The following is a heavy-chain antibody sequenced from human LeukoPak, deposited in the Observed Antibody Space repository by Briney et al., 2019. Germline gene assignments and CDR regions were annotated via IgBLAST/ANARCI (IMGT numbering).Heavy chain of an antibody. CDR3: ATRYYGSGITDY. D-gene: IGHD3-10*01. J-gene: IGHJ4*02. V-gene: IGHV1-24*01. CDR2: FDPEDGET. Sequence: GASVKVSCKVSGYTLTELSMHWVRQAPGKGLEWMGGFDPEDGETIYAQKFQGRVTMTEDTSTDTAYMELSSLRSEDTAVYYCATRYYGSGITDYWSQGTLVTVSS. CDR1: GYTLTELS.